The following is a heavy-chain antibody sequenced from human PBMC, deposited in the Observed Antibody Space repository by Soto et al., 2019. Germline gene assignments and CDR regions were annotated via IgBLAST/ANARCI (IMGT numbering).Heavy chain of an antibody. D-gene: IGHD1-26*01. CDR3: VRDLEGATDDY. J-gene: IGHJ4*02. Sequence: EVQLVEAGGGLVQPGGSLRLSCAASGFTFSSYWMSWVRQAPGKGLEWVANIKQDGSEKYYVDSVKGRFTISRDNGKNSVYLQMNSVRAEDTGVYYGVRDLEGATDDYWGQGTLVTVSS. CDR2: IKQDGSEK. CDR1: GFTFSSYW. V-gene: IGHV3-7*01.